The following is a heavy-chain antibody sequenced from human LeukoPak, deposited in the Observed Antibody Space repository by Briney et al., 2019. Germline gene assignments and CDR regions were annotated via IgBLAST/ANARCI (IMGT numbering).Heavy chain of an antibody. CDR2: INSDGSST. Sequence: GGSLRLSCTASGLTLSNYWMHWVRQAPGKGLVWVSRINSDGSSTSYADSVKGRFTISRDNAKNTLYLQMNSLRAEDTAVYYCARDAGGWFDPWGQGTLVTVSS. D-gene: IGHD3-10*01. CDR3: ARDAGGWFDP. V-gene: IGHV3-74*01. J-gene: IGHJ5*02. CDR1: GLTLSNYW.